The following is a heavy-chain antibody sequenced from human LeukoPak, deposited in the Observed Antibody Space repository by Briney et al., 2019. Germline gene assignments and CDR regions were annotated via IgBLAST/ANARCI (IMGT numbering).Heavy chain of an antibody. Sequence: SVKVSCKASGGTFSSYAISWVRQAPGQGLEWMGRIIPILGIANYAQKFQGRVTITADKSTGTAYMELSSLRSEDTAVYYCARYWLGTLNYWGQGTLVTVSS. CDR1: GGTFSSYA. D-gene: IGHD6-19*01. CDR2: IIPILGIA. CDR3: ARYWLGTLNY. V-gene: IGHV1-69*04. J-gene: IGHJ4*02.